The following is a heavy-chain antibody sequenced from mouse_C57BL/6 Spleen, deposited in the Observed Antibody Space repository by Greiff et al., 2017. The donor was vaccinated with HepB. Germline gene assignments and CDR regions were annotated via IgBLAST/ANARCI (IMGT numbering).Heavy chain of an antibody. Sequence: VQLKESGPGLVKPSQSLSLTCSVTGYSITSGYYWNWIRQFPGNKLEWMGYISYDGSNNYNPSLKNRISITRDTSKNQFFLKLNSVTTEDTATYYCARLVPYYFDYWGQGTTLTVSS. D-gene: IGHD6-2*01. CDR2: ISYDGSN. J-gene: IGHJ2*01. V-gene: IGHV3-6*01. CDR3: ARLVPYYFDY. CDR1: GYSITSGYY.